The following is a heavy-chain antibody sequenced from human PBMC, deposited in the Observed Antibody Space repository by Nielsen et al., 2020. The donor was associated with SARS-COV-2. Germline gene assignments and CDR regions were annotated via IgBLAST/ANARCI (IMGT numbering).Heavy chain of an antibody. Sequence: SETLSLTCAVYGGSFSGYYWSWIRQPPGKGLEWIGEINHSGSTNYNPSLKSRVTISVDTSKNQFSLKLSSVTAADTAVYYCARVSSEGAGYAFDIWGQGTMVTVSS. CDR2: INHSGST. V-gene: IGHV4-34*01. D-gene: IGHD6-19*01. CDR1: GGSFSGYY. J-gene: IGHJ3*02. CDR3: ARVSSEGAGYAFDI.